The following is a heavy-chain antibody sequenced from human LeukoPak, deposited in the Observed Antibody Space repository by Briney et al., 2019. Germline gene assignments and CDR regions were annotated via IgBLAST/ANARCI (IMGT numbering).Heavy chain of an antibody. CDR1: GFPLSKYA. D-gene: IGHD6-13*01. J-gene: IGHJ3*02. Sequence: GWSLRLSCIGSGFPLSKYAMNWVRQAPGKGLEWVSLISTSGNTHYADSVKGRFVISRDNSKNTLYLQMNVLRVEDTALYYCAKDSSSWPNDAFDIWGQGTMVTVSS. V-gene: IGHV3-23*01. CDR3: AKDSSSWPNDAFDI. CDR2: ISTSGNT.